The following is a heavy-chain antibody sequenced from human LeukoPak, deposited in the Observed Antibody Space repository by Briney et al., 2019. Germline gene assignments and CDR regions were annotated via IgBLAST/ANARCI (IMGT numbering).Heavy chain of an antibody. D-gene: IGHD1-26*01. CDR1: GYTFTSYF. CDR2: INPSSGST. V-gene: IGHV1-46*01. CDR3: ARAGTKGATGAFDI. Sequence: GASVKVSCKASGYTFTSYFMHWVRQAPGQGLEWMGIINPSSGSTNYAQKFQGRVTITADESTSTAYMELSSLRSEDTAVYYCARAGTKGATGAFDIWGQGTMVTVSS. J-gene: IGHJ3*02.